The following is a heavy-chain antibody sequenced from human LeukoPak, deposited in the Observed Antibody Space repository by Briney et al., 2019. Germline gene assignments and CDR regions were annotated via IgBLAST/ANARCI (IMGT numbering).Heavy chain of an antibody. V-gene: IGHV4-30-2*01. D-gene: IGHD2-2*01. CDR2: IYHSGST. CDR3: ASQYCSSTSCLFDY. Sequence: PSQTLSLTCAVSGGSISSGGYSWSWIRQPPGKGLEWIGYIYHSGSTYYNPSLKSRVTISVDRSKNQFSLKLSSVTAADTAVYYCASQYCSSTSCLFDYWGQGTLVTVSS. J-gene: IGHJ4*02. CDR1: GGSISSGGYS.